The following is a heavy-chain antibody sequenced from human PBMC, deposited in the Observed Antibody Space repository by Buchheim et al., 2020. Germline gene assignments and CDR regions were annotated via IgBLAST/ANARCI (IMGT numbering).Heavy chain of an antibody. D-gene: IGHD3-22*01. CDR2: ILGSGSST. CDR3: TKAHDTSGYYPFVY. CDR1: GFTFSSYA. J-gene: IGHJ4*02. Sequence: EVQLLESGGGLVQPGGSLRLSCAASGFTFSSYAMSWVRQAPGKGLEWVSAILGSGSSTYYADSVKGRLIISRDNSKNTLYLQMNSLRVEDTAVYYCTKAHDTSGYYPFVYGGQGTL. V-gene: IGHV3-23*01.